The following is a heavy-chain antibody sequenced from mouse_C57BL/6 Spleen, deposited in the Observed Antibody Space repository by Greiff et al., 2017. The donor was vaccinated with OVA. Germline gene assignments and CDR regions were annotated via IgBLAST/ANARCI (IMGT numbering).Heavy chain of an antibody. CDR1: GYSFTDYN. CDR2: INPNYGTT. CDR3: ARGGGDSNYGAMDY. Sequence: VQLQQSGPELVKPGASVKISCKASGYSFTDYNMNWVKQSNGKSLEWIGVINPNYGTTSYNQKFKGKATLTVVQSSSTAYMQLNSLTSEDSAVDYCARGGGDSNYGAMDYWGQGTSVTVSS. J-gene: IGHJ4*01. V-gene: IGHV1-39*01. D-gene: IGHD2-5*01.